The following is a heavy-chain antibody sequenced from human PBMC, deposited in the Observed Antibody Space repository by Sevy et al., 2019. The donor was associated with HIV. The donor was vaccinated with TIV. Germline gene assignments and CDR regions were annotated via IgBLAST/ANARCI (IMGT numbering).Heavy chain of an antibody. CDR3: ACAPTDFWMGGMDV. CDR2: INPISGGT. CDR1: GYSFTGYY. D-gene: IGHD3-3*01. J-gene: IGHJ6*02. Sequence: ASVKVSCKASGYSFTGYYIHWVRQAPGQGLEWMGRINPISGGTDESQKFQGRITMTRSTSISTANMEVSRLRYDAAAVYYCACAPTDFWMGGMDVWGQGTTVTVSS. V-gene: IGHV1-2*06.